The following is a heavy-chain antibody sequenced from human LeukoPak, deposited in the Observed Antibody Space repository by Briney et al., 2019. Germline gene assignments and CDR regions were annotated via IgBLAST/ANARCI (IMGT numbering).Heavy chain of an antibody. CDR2: ISGSGVST. D-gene: IGHD3-22*01. V-gene: IGHV3-23*01. J-gene: IGHJ4*02. CDR3: AKDLLRTIVVITAAGYYFDY. Sequence: GGSLRLSCAASGFTFRIYGMSWVRQAPGKGLEWVSGISGSGVSTYYADSVRGRFTIPRDNSKNTLYLQMNSLRAEDTAVYYCAKDLLRTIVVITAAGYYFDYWGQGTLVTVSS. CDR1: GFTFRIYG.